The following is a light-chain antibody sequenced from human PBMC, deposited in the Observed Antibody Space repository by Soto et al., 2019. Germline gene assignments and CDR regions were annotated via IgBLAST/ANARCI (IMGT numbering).Light chain of an antibody. J-gene: IGLJ1*01. CDR2: DVS. CDR1: SSDVGGYNY. Sequence: QSALTQPASVSGSPGQSITISCTGTSSDVGGYNYVSWYQQHSGKAPKLMVYDVSNRPSGVSNRFSGSKSGNTASLTISGLQAEDEADYYCGSYASSSTLYVFGTGTK. V-gene: IGLV2-14*01. CDR3: GSYASSSTLYV.